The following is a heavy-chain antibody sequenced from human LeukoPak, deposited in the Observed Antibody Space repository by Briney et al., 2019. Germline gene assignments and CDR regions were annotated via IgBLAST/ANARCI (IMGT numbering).Heavy chain of an antibody. D-gene: IGHD6-6*01. Sequence: GGSLRLSCAASGFPFSSFAMSWVRQAPVKGLEWVSAVSGSGGSTFYADSEKGRFTISRDNAKNSLYLQMNSLRAEDTAVYHCARIELDWYFDLWGRGTLVTVSS. V-gene: IGHV3-23*01. CDR2: VSGSGGST. CDR1: GFPFSSFA. J-gene: IGHJ2*01. CDR3: ARIELDWYFDL.